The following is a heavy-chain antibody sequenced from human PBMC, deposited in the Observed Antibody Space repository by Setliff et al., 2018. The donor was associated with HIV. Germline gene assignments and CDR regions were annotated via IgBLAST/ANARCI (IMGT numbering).Heavy chain of an antibody. CDR1: GDTFNRFA. CDR3: ARHYDSSGYLDY. V-gene: IGHV1-69*13. Sequence: SVKVSCKASGDTFNRFAFNWVRQAPGQGLEWLGGIIPIFHSANYAPRFQGRVTITADESTNTTYMEPSSLRSEDTAVYFCARHYDSSGYLDYWGQGTLVTVSS. CDR2: IIPIFHSA. D-gene: IGHD3-22*01. J-gene: IGHJ4*02.